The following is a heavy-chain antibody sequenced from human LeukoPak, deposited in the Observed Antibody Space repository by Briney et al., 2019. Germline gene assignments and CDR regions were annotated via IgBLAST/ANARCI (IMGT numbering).Heavy chain of an antibody. J-gene: IGHJ4*02. CDR1: GFTFSSYG. V-gene: IGHV3-23*01. CDR2: ISGSGGST. CDR3: AKSPYYYDSSGYYGG. Sequence: GGTLRLSCAASGFTFSSYGMSRVRQAPGKGLEWVSAISGSGGSTYYADSVKGRFTISRDNSKNTLYLQMNSLRAEDTAVYYCAKSPYYYDSSGYYGGWGQGTLVTVSS. D-gene: IGHD3-22*01.